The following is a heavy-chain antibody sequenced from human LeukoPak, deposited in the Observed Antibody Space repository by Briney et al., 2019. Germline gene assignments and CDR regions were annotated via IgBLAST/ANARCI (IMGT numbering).Heavy chain of an antibody. CDR1: GGSISSSSYY. CDR3: ARVPRGTAMVDAFDI. J-gene: IGHJ3*02. D-gene: IGHD5-18*01. CDR2: IYYSGST. Sequence: SETLSLTCTVSGGSISSSSYYWGWIRQPPGKGLEWIGSIYYSGSTYYNPSLKSRVTISVDTSKNQFSLKLSSVTAADTAVYYCARVPRGTAMVDAFDIWGQGTMVTVSS. V-gene: IGHV4-39*01.